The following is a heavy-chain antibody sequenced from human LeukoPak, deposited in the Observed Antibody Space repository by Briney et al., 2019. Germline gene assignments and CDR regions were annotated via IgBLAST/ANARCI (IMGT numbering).Heavy chain of an antibody. Sequence: GASVKVSCKASGYIFTTYGISWVRQAPGQGLEWMGWISAYNGNTNYAQRLQGRVTMTTDTSTGTAYMELRSLRSEDTAVYYCARVWGAAPGILTGYFDLWGRGTLVAVSS. CDR3: ARVWGAAPGILTGYFDL. D-gene: IGHD6-13*01. CDR2: ISAYNGNT. V-gene: IGHV1-18*01. J-gene: IGHJ2*01. CDR1: GYIFTTYG.